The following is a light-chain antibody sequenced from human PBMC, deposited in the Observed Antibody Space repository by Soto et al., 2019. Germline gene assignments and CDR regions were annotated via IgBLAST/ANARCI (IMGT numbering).Light chain of an antibody. J-gene: IGKJ3*01. Sequence: DIQMTQSPSSLSASVGDRVTITCRASQGISNFLAWYQQKPGKVPKLLIYAASTLQSGVPSRFSGSGSGTDFTLTISSLQPEAVATYYCQNYNSVPPGITFGPGTKVDIK. CDR2: AAS. CDR1: QGISNF. V-gene: IGKV1-27*01. CDR3: QNYNSVPPGIT.